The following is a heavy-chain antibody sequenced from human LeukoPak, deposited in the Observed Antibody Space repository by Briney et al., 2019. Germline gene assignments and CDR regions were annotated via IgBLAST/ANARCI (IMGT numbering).Heavy chain of an antibody. J-gene: IGHJ5*02. CDR2: IYHSGST. CDR3: ARDGVVAINWFDP. CDR1: GYSISSGYY. V-gene: IGHV4-38-2*02. Sequence: SETLSLTCTVSGYSISSGYYWGWIRQPPGKGLEWIGTIYHSGSTYYNPSLKSRVTILVDTSRNQFSLKLSSVTAADTAVYYCARDGVVAINWFDPWGQGTLVTVSS. D-gene: IGHD3-22*01.